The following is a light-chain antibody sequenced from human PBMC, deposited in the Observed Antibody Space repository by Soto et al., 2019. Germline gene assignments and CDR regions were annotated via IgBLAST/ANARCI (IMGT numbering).Light chain of an antibody. J-gene: IGKJ4*01. Sequence: DIQMTQSPSTLSASVGDRVTITCRASQSISRSLAWYQQKTGRDPKLLIYGASILERGVPSRFSGSGSGTEFTLTISSLQPDDFATYSCQQYSFYYLFTFGGGTKVEI. CDR2: GAS. CDR1: QSISRS. V-gene: IGKV1-5*01. CDR3: QQYSFYYLFT.